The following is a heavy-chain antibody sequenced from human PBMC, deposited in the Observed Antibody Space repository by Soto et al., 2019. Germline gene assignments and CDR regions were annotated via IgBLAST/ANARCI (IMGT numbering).Heavy chain of an antibody. CDR2: IYYSGST. V-gene: IGHV4-31*03. Sequence: SETLSLTCTVSGGSISSGGYYWSWIRQHPGKGLERIGYIYYSGSTYYNPSLKSRVTISVDTSKNQFSLKLSSVTAADTAVYYCATIVNYDILTGSPKYYFDYWGQGTLVTVSS. CDR1: GGSISSGGYY. CDR3: ATIVNYDILTGSPKYYFDY. D-gene: IGHD3-9*01. J-gene: IGHJ4*02.